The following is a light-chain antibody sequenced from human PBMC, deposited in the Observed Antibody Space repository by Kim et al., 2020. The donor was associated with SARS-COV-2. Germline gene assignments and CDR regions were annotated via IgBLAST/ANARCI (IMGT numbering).Light chain of an antibody. CDR3: LQHYNYPWT. V-gene: IGKV1-17*03. CDR2: GAS. CDR1: QGISTH. J-gene: IGKJ1*01. Sequence: DIQMTQSPSAMSASVGDRVTITCRASQGISTHLAWFQQKPGKVPKRLIYGASSLQSGVPSRFSGSGSGTEFTLTISSLQPEDFATYYCLQHYNYPWTFGQGTMVDIK.